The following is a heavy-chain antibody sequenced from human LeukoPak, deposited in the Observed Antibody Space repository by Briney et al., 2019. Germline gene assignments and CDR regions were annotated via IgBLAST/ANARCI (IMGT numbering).Heavy chain of an antibody. J-gene: IGHJ1*01. CDR3: ARDLVPGR. CDR1: GFTFSSYS. Sequence: PGGSLRLSCAASGFTFSSYSMNWVRQAPGKGLEWVSYISSSSSTIYYADSAKGRFTISRDNAKNSLYLQMNSLRAEDTAVYYCARDLVPGRWGQGTLVTVSS. D-gene: IGHD1-14*01. CDR2: ISSSSSTI. V-gene: IGHV3-48*01.